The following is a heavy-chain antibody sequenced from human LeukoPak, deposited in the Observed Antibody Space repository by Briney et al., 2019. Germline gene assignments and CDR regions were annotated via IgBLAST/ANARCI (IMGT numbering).Heavy chain of an antibody. D-gene: IGHD6-13*01. V-gene: IGHV1-24*01. J-gene: IGHJ4*02. CDR1: GYTLTEVS. CDR2: FDPEDGET. CDR3: ATETVSSSWLGIFDF. Sequence: GASVKVSCKISGYTLTEVSMHWVRQAPGKGLEWMGRFDPEDGETLSAQRFQGRLTMTEDTSADTAHMELSSLTSDDTALYYCATETVSSSWLGIFDFWGQGTLVTVSS.